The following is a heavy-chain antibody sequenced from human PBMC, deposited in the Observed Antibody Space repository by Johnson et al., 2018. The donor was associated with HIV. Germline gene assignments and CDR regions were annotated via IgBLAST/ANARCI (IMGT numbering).Heavy chain of an antibody. CDR1: GFTFSSYA. CDR2: ISYDGSNK. CDR3: ARGLRRTTVGNDAFDI. D-gene: IGHD4-23*01. V-gene: IGHV3-30*04. Sequence: QVQLVESGGGVVQPGRSLRLSCAASGFTFSSYAMHWVRQAPGKGLEWVAVISYDGSNKYYAASVKGRFTISRDNSKNTLYLQMNSLRAEDTAVYYCARGLRRTTVGNDAFDIWGQGTMVTVSS. J-gene: IGHJ3*02.